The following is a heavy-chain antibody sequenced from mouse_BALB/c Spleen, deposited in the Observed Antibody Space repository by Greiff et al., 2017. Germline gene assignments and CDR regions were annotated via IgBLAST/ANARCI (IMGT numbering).Heavy chain of an antibody. D-gene: IGHD3-1*01. Sequence: EVKVVESGGGLVKPGGSLKLSCAASGFTFSSYAMSWVRQSPEKRLEWVAEISSGGSYTYYPDTVTGRFTISRDNAKNTLYLEMSSLRSEDTAMYYCARDEAARATWLAYWGQGTLVTVSA. J-gene: IGHJ3*01. CDR2: ISSGGSYT. CDR3: ARDEAARATWLAY. CDR1: GFTFSSYA. V-gene: IGHV5-9-4*01.